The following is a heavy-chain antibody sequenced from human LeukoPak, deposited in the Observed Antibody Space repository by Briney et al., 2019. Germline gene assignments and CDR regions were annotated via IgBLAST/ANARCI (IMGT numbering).Heavy chain of an antibody. CDR2: ISYSGNT. CDR1: GYSISSGYY. J-gene: IGHJ4*02. Sequence: SETLSLTCAVSGYSISSGYYWGWVRQTPGKGLEWIGYISYSGNTNYNPSLKSRVTISLDTSKNQFSLNLTSVTAADTAVYYCARLGGSHSPHGYWGQGTLVTVSS. D-gene: IGHD1-26*01. V-gene: IGHV4-38-2*01. CDR3: ARLGGSHSPHGY.